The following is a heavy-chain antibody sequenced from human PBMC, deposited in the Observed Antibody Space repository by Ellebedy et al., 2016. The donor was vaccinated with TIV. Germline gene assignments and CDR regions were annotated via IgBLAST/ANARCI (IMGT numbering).Heavy chain of an antibody. Sequence: GGSLRLSCVVSGFTFIDYSVNWVRQAPGKGLEWVSHISSGTISYADSVKGRFAISRDNAKNLLYLQMNSLRDEDTAVYYCARDYHWGFDYWGQGALVTVSS. CDR1: GFTFIDYS. CDR3: ARDYHWGFDY. J-gene: IGHJ4*02. CDR2: ISSGTIS. D-gene: IGHD7-27*01. V-gene: IGHV3-48*02.